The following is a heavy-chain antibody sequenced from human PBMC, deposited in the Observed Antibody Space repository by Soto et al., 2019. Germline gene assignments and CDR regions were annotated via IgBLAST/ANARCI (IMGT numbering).Heavy chain of an antibody. J-gene: IGHJ3*02. D-gene: IGHD6-19*01. CDR2: ISSSSSYL. CDR1: GFTFSSYS. V-gene: IGHV3-21*01. CDR3: ARDVAVAGHDAFDI. Sequence: GGSLRLSCAASGFTFSSYSMNWVRQAPGKGLEWVSSISSSSSYLYYADSVKGRFTISRDNAKNSLYLQMNSLRAEDTAVYYCARDVAVAGHDAFDIWGQGTMVTVSS.